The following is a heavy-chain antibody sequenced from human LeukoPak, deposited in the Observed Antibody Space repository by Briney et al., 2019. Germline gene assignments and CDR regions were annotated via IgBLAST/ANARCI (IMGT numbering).Heavy chain of an antibody. CDR2: ISAYNGNT. CDR1: GYTFTSYG. V-gene: IGHV1-18*01. CDR3: ARDAGSSGYYYRGGFDY. D-gene: IGHD3-22*01. Sequence: ASVKVSCKASGYTFTSYGISWVRQAPGQGLEWMGWISAYNGNTNYAQKLQGRVTMTTDTSTSTAYMELRSLRSDDTAVYYCARDAGSSGYYYRGGFDYWGQGTLVTVSS. J-gene: IGHJ4*02.